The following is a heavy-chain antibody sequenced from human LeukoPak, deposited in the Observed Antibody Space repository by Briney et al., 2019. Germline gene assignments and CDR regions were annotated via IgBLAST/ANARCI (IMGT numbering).Heavy chain of an antibody. Sequence: GGSLRLSCAASTFTVSSYSMNWVRQAPGKGLEWVSSISSSSSYIYYADSVKGRFTISRDNAKNSLYLQMNSLRAEDTAVYYCARDRLRYFDWLYSSGYYGMDVWGKGTTVTVSS. J-gene: IGHJ6*04. CDR3: ARDRLRYFDWLYSSGYYGMDV. CDR2: ISSSSSYI. V-gene: IGHV3-21*01. D-gene: IGHD3-9*01. CDR1: TFTVSSYS.